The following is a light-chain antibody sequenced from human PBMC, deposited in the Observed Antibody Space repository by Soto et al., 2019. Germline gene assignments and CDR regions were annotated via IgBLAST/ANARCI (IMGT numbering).Light chain of an antibody. Sequence: SPLNQSPFTLSVSVRDRVTFTCRASQSISSWLAWYQQKPGKAPKLLIHDASSLESGVPSRFSGSGSGTEFTLTISSLQPDDFATYYCQHYNSYPFTFGEGAKVDIK. CDR2: DAS. CDR1: QSISSW. J-gene: IGKJ4*01. CDR3: QHYNSYPFT. V-gene: IGKV1-5*01.